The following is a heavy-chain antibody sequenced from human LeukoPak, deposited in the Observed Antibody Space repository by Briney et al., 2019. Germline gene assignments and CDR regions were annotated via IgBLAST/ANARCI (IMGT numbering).Heavy chain of an antibody. CDR1: GDTFTTYA. D-gene: IGHD2-8*01. J-gene: IGHJ5*02. V-gene: IGHV1-69*06. CDR2: SIPMFGTP. CDR3: ARAGIPGYCTNVTCSSWLDP. Sequence: GSSVKVSCKTSGDTFTTYAIIWVRQAPGQGLEWMGESIPMFGTPNYAQRLQGRVTITADKSTKTAYMELSRLRSEDTAVYYCARAGIPGYCTNVTCSSWLDPWGQGTLVTVSS.